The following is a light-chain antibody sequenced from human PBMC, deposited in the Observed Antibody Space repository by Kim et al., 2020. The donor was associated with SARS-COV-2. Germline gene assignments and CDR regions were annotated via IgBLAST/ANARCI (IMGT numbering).Light chain of an antibody. V-gene: IGLV3-19*01. CDR2: GKN. CDR1: SLRNYY. Sequence: SSELTQDPAVSVALGQTVTITCQGDSLRNYYAIWYQQKAGQAPVLVYYGKNNRPSGITDRFSASSSGNAASLTITGAQAEDEADYYCQSRNKNGNQLVFGGGTQLTVL. CDR3: QSRNKNGNQLV. J-gene: IGLJ3*02.